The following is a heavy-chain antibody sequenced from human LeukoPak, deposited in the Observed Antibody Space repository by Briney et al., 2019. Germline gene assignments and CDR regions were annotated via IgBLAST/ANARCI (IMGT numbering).Heavy chain of an antibody. CDR1: GFTFSSYA. CDR3: ARDATPGTLDY. Sequence: PGGYLRLYCAASGFTFSSYAMHWVRQAPGKGLEWVAVILYDRNNKYYADSVKGRFTISRDNSQNTLFLQMDSLRTDDTAVYYCARDATPGTLDYWGQGTLVSVSS. D-gene: IGHD2-2*01. J-gene: IGHJ4*02. V-gene: IGHV3-30-3*01. CDR2: ILYDRNNK.